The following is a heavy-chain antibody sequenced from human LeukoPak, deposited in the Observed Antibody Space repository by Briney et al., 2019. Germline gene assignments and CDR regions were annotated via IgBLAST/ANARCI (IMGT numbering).Heavy chain of an antibody. CDR3: ARVPQNIAVAGTWFDY. J-gene: IGHJ4*02. CDR2: MNPNSGNT. V-gene: IGHV1-8*01. Sequence: ASVKVSCKASGYTFTSYDINWVRQATGQGLEWMGWMNPNSGNTGYAQKFQGRVTMTRNTSISTAYMELSSLRSEDTAVYYCARVPQNIAVAGTWFDYWGQGTLVTVSS. CDR1: GYTFTSYD. D-gene: IGHD6-19*01.